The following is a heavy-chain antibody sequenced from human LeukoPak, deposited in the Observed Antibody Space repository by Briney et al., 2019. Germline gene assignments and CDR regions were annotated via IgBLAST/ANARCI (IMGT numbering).Heavy chain of an antibody. CDR2: IYYSGST. J-gene: IGHJ4*02. CDR3: ARFTTIFGVVIVDY. V-gene: IGHV4-59*08. Sequence: PSETLSLTCTVSGGSISSYYWSWIRQPPGKGLEWIGYIYYSGSTNYNPSLKSQVTISVDTSKNQFSLKLSSVTAADTAVYYCARFTTIFGVVIVDYWGQGTLVTVSS. D-gene: IGHD3-3*01. CDR1: GGSISSYY.